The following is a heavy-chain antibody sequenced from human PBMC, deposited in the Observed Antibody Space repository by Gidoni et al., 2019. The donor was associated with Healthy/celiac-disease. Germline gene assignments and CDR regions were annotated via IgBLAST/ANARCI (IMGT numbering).Heavy chain of an antibody. CDR2: IFYSGST. V-gene: IGHV4-39*01. CDR3: ARLGGSGYTFDC. J-gene: IGHJ4*02. Sequence: QLQLQESGPGLVKPSETLSLTCTVSGGSISSSSYYWGWIRQPPGKGLEWIGNIFYSGSTYYNPSLKSRVTISVDTSKNQFSLKLSSVTAADTAVYYCARLGGSGYTFDCWGQGTLVTVSS. D-gene: IGHD3-22*01. CDR1: GGSISSSSYY.